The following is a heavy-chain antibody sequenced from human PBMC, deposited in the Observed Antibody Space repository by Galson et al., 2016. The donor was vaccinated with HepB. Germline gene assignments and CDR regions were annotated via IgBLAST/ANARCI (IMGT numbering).Heavy chain of an antibody. CDR3: ARELWGSGNYHLDGMDV. J-gene: IGHJ6*02. CDR1: GDSVSRDTYY. V-gene: IGHV4-61*01. Sequence: ETLSLTCTVSGDSVSRDTYYWTWIRQPPGKGLEWIGHIHYSGSANFNPSLKSRVTISVDPSKNQFSLKLTSVTAADTAMYYCARELWGSGNYHLDGMDVWGQGTTVTVSS. D-gene: IGHD3-10*01. CDR2: IHYSGSA.